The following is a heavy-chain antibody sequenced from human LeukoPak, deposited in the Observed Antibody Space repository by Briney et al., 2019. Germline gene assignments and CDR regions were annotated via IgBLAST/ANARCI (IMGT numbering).Heavy chain of an antibody. Sequence: ASVKVSCKASGYTFSSYDINWVRQVTGQGLEWMGWMNPKSGNTGYAQKFQGRVTITRNTSISTAYMEVSSLRYEDTAVYYCARRAVDNSYYYYMDVWGKGTTVTVSS. CDR2: MNPKSGNT. CDR1: GYTFSSYD. J-gene: IGHJ6*03. D-gene: IGHD6-19*01. V-gene: IGHV1-8*01. CDR3: ARRAVDNSYYYYMDV.